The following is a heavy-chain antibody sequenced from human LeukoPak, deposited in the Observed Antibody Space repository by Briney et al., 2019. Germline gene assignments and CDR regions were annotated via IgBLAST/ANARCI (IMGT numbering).Heavy chain of an antibody. Sequence: GGSLRLSCAASGFTFSNAWMSWVRQAPGKGLEWVGRTKSKTDGGTTDYAAPVKGRFTISRDDSKNTLYLQMNSLKTEDTAVYYCTTDYYDSSGYYPDYWGQGTLVTVSS. CDR1: GFTFSNAW. CDR2: TKSKTDGGTT. J-gene: IGHJ4*02. D-gene: IGHD3-22*01. V-gene: IGHV3-15*01. CDR3: TTDYYDSSGYYPDY.